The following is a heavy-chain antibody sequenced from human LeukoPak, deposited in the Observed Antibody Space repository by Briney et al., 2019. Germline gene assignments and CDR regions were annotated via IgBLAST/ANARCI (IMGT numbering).Heavy chain of an antibody. Sequence: GGSLRVSCAASGFTFSSYAMSWVRQAPGKGLDWVSAISGSGGSTYYADSVKGRFTISRDNSKNTLYLQMNSLRAEDTAVYCCAKNAGGDSSLSGSDYWGQGTLVTVSS. CDR3: AKNAGGDSSLSGSDY. V-gene: IGHV3-23*01. CDR2: ISGSGGST. J-gene: IGHJ4*02. CDR1: GFTFSSYA. D-gene: IGHD4-17*01.